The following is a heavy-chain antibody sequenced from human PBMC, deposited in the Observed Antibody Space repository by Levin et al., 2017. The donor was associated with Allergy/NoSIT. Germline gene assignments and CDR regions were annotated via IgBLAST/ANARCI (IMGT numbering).Heavy chain of an antibody. CDR3: AKEIDSSGYPMESPFDS. CDR2: ISGSGGTT. CDR1: GFTFRSYA. D-gene: IGHD3-22*01. V-gene: IGHV3-23*01. J-gene: IGHJ4*02. Sequence: PGGSLRLSCEASGFTFRSYAMSWVRQAPGKGLEWVSGISGSGGTTHYADSVKGRLTISRDNSKNTLFLQMKSLRVEDTAVYFCAKEIDSSGYPMESPFDSWGQGTLVTVSS.